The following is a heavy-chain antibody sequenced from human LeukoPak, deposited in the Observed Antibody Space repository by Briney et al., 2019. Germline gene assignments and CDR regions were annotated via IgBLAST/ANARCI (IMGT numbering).Heavy chain of an antibody. CDR1: GYTFTSYG. Sequence: ASVKVSCKASGYTFTSYGISWVRQAPGQWLEWMGWISAYNGNTNYAQKLQGRVTMTTDTSTSTAYMELRSLRSDDTAVYYCARLPDYYDSSGSDYWGQGTLVTVSS. D-gene: IGHD3-22*01. CDR2: ISAYNGNT. J-gene: IGHJ4*02. V-gene: IGHV1-18*01. CDR3: ARLPDYYDSSGSDY.